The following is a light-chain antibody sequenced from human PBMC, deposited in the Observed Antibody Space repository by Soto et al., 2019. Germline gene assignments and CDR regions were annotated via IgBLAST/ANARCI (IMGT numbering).Light chain of an antibody. Sequence: QSVLTQPPSVSGAPGQRVTISCTGSSSSVGAGYDVHWYQHPPGTAPKLLIFSNTNRPSGVPDRFSGSKSGTSVSLAIAGLQAEDEGDYYCQSYDNILSAVVFGGGTKLTVL. CDR1: SSSVGAGYD. V-gene: IGLV1-40*01. J-gene: IGLJ2*01. CDR2: SNT. CDR3: QSYDNILSAVV.